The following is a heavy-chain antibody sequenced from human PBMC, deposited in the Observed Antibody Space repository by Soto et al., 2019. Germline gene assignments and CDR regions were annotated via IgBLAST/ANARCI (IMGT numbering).Heavy chain of an antibody. CDR3: ARELGYCSSASCYTLFAYNWFDP. D-gene: IGHD2-2*02. CDR2: IIPSFGTA. Sequence: AASVKVPCKASGGTFSSYAITWVRQAPGQGLEWMGGIIPSFGTANYAQKFQGRVTITADKSTNTAYMEMSSLRPEDTAVYYCARELGYCSSASCYTLFAYNWFDPWGQGTLVTVSS. J-gene: IGHJ5*02. CDR1: GGTFSSYA. V-gene: IGHV1-69*06.